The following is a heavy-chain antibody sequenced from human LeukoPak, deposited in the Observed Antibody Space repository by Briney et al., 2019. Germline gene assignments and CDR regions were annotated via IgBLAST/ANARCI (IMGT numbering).Heavy chain of an antibody. V-gene: IGHV4-39*01. CDR1: GGSISSSSYY. J-gene: IGHJ3*02. CDR2: IYYSGST. Sequence: PSETLSLTCTVSGGSISSSSYYWGWIRQHPGKGLEWIGSIYYSGSTYYNPSLKSRVTISVDTSKNQFSLKLSSVTAADTAVYYCARHIPGGYRLDAFDIWGQGTMVTVSS. D-gene: IGHD5-18*01. CDR3: ARHIPGGYRLDAFDI.